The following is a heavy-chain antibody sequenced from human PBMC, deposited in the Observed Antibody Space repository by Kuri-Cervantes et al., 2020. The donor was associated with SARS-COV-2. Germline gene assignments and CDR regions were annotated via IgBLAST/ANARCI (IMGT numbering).Heavy chain of an antibody. CDR2: IYTSGST. V-gene: IGHV4-61*02. J-gene: IGHJ4*02. D-gene: IGHD1-26*01. CDR3: ARDQRRYRANDAPYDF. CDR1: GGSISSDSYY. Sequence: SETLSLTCTVSGGSISSDSYYWSWIRQPAEKGLEWIGRIYTSGSTYYNPSLKSRVTISVDTSKNQLSLKLTSVPAADTAVYYCARDQRRYRANDAPYDFWGQGTLVTVSS.